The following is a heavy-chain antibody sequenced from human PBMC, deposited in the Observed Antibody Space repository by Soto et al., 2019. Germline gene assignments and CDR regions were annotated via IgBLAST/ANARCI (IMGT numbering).Heavy chain of an antibody. J-gene: IGHJ3*02. CDR1: GFTVSSNY. CDR3: ARDALVGKTTFAVDAFDI. CDR2: IYSGGST. V-gene: IGHV3-66*01. D-gene: IGHD3-16*01. Sequence: GGSLRLSCAASGFTVSSNYMSWVRQAPGKGLEWVSVIYSGGSTYYADSVKGRFTISRDNSKNTLYLQMNSLRAEDTAVYYCARDALVGKTTFAVDAFDIWGQGTMVTVSS.